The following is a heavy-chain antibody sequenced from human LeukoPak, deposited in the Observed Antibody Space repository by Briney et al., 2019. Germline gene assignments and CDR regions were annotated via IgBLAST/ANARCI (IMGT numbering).Heavy chain of an antibody. V-gene: IGHV4-4*07. Sequence: SETLSLTCSVSGGSISSYYWSWIRQPAGKGLEWIGRIYPSGSTNYSPSLKSRVTMSVDTSKNQFSLKLSSVTAADTAVYYCARTSPRAATFDSWGQGTLVTVSS. CDR1: GGSISSYY. D-gene: IGHD2-15*01. CDR3: ARTSPRAATFDS. J-gene: IGHJ4*02. CDR2: IYPSGST.